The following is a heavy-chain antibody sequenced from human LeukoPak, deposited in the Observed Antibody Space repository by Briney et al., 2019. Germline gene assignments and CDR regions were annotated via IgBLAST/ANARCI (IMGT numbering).Heavy chain of an antibody. J-gene: IGHJ4*02. CDR3: AATYYYDSSGYSY. V-gene: IGHV1-69*01. D-gene: IGHD3-22*01. Sequence: SVKVSCKPSGGTFSSYAIIWVRQAPGQGLEWMGGIIPIFGTANYAQKFQGRVTITADESTSTAYMELSSLRSEDTAVYYCAATYYYDSSGYSYWGQGTLVTVSS. CDR1: GGTFSSYA. CDR2: IIPIFGTA.